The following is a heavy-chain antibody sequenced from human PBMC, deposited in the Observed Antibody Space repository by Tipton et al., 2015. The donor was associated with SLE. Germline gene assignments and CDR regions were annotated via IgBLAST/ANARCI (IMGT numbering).Heavy chain of an antibody. D-gene: IGHD2-8*01. Sequence: TLSLTCTVSGGSMSSYCWSWIRQPPGKGLEWIGYIYYSGSTNYNPSLKSRVTISVDTSKNQFSLKLSSVTAADTAMYYCARDRLYYDLDYWGQGTLVTVSS. J-gene: IGHJ4*02. CDR1: GGSMSSYC. CDR2: IYYSGST. CDR3: ARDRLYYDLDY. V-gene: IGHV4-59*12.